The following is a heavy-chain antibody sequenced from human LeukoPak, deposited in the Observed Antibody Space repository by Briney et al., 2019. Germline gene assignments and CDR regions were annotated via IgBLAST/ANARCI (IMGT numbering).Heavy chain of an antibody. J-gene: IGHJ4*02. V-gene: IGHV4-39*07. Sequence: SETLSLTCTVSGGSISSSSYYWGWIRQSPGTGREWIGSIYYSGTTYYNPSLKSRVTISIDTSKNQFSLKLSSVTAADTAMYYCARDNDQLGLDPFDYWGQGTLVTVSS. CDR3: ARDNDQLGLDPFDY. CDR2: IYYSGTT. D-gene: IGHD1-1*01. CDR1: GGSISSSSYY.